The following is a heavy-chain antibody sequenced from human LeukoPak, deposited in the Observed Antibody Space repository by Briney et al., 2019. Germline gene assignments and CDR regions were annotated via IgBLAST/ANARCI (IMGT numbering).Heavy chain of an antibody. J-gene: IGHJ6*02. CDR3: ARVVYSRSNGMDV. Sequence: PSETLSLTCTVSGDSINSYHWSWIRQPPGKGLEWIGLIYYSGSTNYNPSLKSRVTISVDTSKNQFSLKLSTVTAADTAVYYCARVVYSRSNGMDVWGQGTTVTVSS. V-gene: IGHV4-59*01. CDR2: IYYSGST. D-gene: IGHD1-26*01. CDR1: GDSINSYH.